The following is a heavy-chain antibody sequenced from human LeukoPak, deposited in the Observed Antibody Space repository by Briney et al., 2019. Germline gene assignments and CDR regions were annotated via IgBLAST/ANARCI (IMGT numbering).Heavy chain of an antibody. J-gene: IGHJ4*02. CDR1: GGSISNYH. D-gene: IGHD6-19*01. Sequence: SETLSLTCTVSGGSISNYHWSWIRQPAGKGLERIGQIHTSGSTNYNPPLKSRVTMSVDTPENQLSLTIRSVTAADTAAYYCARRDISSGWSFDYWGQGTLVTVSS. CDR2: IHTSGST. V-gene: IGHV4-4*07. CDR3: ARRDISSGWSFDY.